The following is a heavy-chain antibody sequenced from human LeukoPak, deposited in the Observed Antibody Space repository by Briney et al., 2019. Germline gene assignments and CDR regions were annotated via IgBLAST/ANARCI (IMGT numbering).Heavy chain of an antibody. J-gene: IGHJ3*02. D-gene: IGHD3-22*01. Sequence: SVKVSCKASGGTFSSYAISWVRQAPGQGLEWMGRIIPILGIANYAQKFQGRVTITADKSTSTAYMELSSLRSEDTAVYYCARDPALLTMIVGNDAFDIWGQGTMVTVSS. CDR1: GGTFSSYA. CDR3: ARDPALLTMIVGNDAFDI. CDR2: IIPILGIA. V-gene: IGHV1-69*04.